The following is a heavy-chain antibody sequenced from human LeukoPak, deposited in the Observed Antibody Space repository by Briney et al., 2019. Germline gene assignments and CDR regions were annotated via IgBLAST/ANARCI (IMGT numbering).Heavy chain of an antibody. J-gene: IGHJ6*03. CDR2: IYHSGST. CDR1: GYSISSGYY. D-gene: IGHD3-10*01. V-gene: IGHV4-38-2*02. Sequence: PSETLSLTCTVSGYSISSGYYWGWIGQPPGKGLEWIGSIYHSGSTYYNPSLKSRVTISVDTSKNQFSLKLSSVTAADTAVYYCARVQEYGSGSYYSYYYYYYMDVWGKGTTVTISS. CDR3: ARVQEYGSGSYYSYYYYYYMDV.